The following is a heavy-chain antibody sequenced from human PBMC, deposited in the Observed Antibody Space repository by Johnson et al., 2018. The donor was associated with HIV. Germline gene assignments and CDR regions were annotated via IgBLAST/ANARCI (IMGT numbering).Heavy chain of an antibody. V-gene: IGHV3-15*01. CDR1: GITFTSAW. Sequence: VQLVESGGGLVKPGGSLRLSCAASGITFTSAWLSWVRQAPGKGLEWVGRSKTKTDGGTTDYAAPVTGGFLISRYDSKNTRYLQMDSLKTEDIGVYYCTTGLAMFRVFILDAFEIWGQGTMVTVSS. J-gene: IGHJ3*02. CDR2: SKTKTDGGTT. D-gene: IGHD3-3*01. CDR3: TTGLAMFRVFILDAFEI.